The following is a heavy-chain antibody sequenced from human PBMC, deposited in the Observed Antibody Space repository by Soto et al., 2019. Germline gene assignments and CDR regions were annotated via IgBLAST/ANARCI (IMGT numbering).Heavy chain of an antibody. CDR1: GFTFSSYA. J-gene: IGHJ6*02. V-gene: IGHV3-23*01. D-gene: IGHD2-2*01. CDR2: ISGSGGST. CDR3: GGNQLLVYYYYGMDV. Sequence: GGSLRLSCAASGFTFSSYAMSWVRQAPGKGLEWVSAISGSGGSTYYADSVKGRFTISRDNSKNTLYLQMNSLRAEDTAVYYCGGNQLLVYYYYGMDVWGQGTTVTVSS.